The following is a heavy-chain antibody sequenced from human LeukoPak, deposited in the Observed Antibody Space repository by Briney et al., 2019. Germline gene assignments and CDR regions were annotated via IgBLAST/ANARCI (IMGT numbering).Heavy chain of an antibody. J-gene: IGHJ4*02. V-gene: IGHV3-23*01. CDR1: GFTFSSYA. D-gene: IGHD2-2*01. CDR2: ISGSGGST. Sequence: GGSLRLSCAASGFTFSSYAMSWVRQAPGKGLEWVSAISGSGGSTYYADSVKGRFTISRDNSKNTLYLQMNSLTAEDTAVYYCAKARGGIVVVPAAYCFDYWGQGTLVTVSS. CDR3: AKARGGIVVVPAAYCFDY.